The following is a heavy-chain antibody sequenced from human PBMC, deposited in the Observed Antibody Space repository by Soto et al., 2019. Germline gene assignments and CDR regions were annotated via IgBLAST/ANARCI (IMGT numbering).Heavy chain of an antibody. D-gene: IGHD3-22*01. CDR1: GFSLSTSGVG. Sequence: SGPTLVNPTQTLTLTCTFSGFSLSTSGVGVGWIRQPPGKALEWLALIYWDDDKRYSPSLKSRLTITKDTSKNQVVLTMTNMDPVDTATYYCAHRLVPQYYYDSSGYYYFDYWGQGTLVTVSS. CDR2: IYWDDDK. CDR3: AHRLVPQYYYDSSGYYYFDY. V-gene: IGHV2-5*02. J-gene: IGHJ4*02.